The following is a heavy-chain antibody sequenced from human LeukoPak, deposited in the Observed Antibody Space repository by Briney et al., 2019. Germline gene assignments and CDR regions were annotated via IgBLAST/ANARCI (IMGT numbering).Heavy chain of an antibody. CDR2: ISAYNGNT. CDR3: GRDSTYSSGLIDY. Sequence: GASVKVSCKASGGTCNSYGIIWVRQAPGQGLEWMGWISAYNGNTNYAEKLQGRVTMTTDTSTSTAYMELRSLRSDDTAVYYCGRDSTYSSGLIDYWGQGTLVTVSS. J-gene: IGHJ4*02. CDR1: GGTCNSYG. V-gene: IGHV1-18*01. D-gene: IGHD6-19*01.